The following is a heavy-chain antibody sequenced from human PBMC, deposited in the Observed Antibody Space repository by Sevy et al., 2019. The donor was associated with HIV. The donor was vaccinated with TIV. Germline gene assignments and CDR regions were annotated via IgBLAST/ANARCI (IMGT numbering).Heavy chain of an antibody. D-gene: IGHD6-19*01. Sequence: GGSLRLSCTASGFTFGDYAMSWFRQAPGKGLEWVGFIRSKAYGGTTEYAASVKGRFTILRDDSKVIAYLQMNSLKTEDTAVYYCTRDQGSSGWYKPGSYWGQGTLVTVSS. V-gene: IGHV3-49*03. CDR2: IRSKAYGGTT. CDR3: TRDQGSSGWYKPGSY. CDR1: GFTFGDYA. J-gene: IGHJ4*02.